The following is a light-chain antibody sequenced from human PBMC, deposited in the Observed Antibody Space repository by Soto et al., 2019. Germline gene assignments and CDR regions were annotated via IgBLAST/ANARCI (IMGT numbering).Light chain of an antibody. CDR3: CSNAGSHYYV. CDR1: SSDVGGYNY. V-gene: IGLV2-8*01. Sequence: QSALTQPPSASGSPGQSVTISCTGTSSDVGGYNYVSWYQQHPGKAPKLLIYEVTKRPSGVPDRSSGSKSGNTASLTVSGLQTDDEAEYYCCSNAGSHYYVFGTGTKVTVL. J-gene: IGLJ1*01. CDR2: EVT.